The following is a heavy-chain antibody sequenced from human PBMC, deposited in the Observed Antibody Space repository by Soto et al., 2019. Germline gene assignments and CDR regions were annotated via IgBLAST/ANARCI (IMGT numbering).Heavy chain of an antibody. J-gene: IGHJ3*02. CDR1: GDSITSYW. CDR2: IDPSDSYT. Sequence: GELLRDWCKGSGDSITSYWSSRVSKIPGKGLEWMGRIDPSDSYTNYSPSFQGHVTISADKSISTAYLQWSSLKASDTAMYYCASPIAVAGYAFDIWGQGTMVTVSS. D-gene: IGHD6-19*01. CDR3: ASPIAVAGYAFDI. V-gene: IGHV5-10-1*01.